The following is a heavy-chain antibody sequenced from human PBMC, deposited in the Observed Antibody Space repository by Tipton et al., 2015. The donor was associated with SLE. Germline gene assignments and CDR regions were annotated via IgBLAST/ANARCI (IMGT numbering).Heavy chain of an antibody. Sequence: TLSLTCSVSGGSIITDSYFWGWVRLPPGKGLEWIAAVSYSGPSTYNPSLRSRVSISLDTSENQFSLRLTSVAAADTAVYYCARQGSGELVVVVAVTGALDYWGQGTLVTVSS. CDR2: VSYSGPS. CDR1: GGSIITDSYF. V-gene: IGHV4-39*07. J-gene: IGHJ1*01. D-gene: IGHD2-15*01. CDR3: ARQGSGELVVVVAVTGALDY.